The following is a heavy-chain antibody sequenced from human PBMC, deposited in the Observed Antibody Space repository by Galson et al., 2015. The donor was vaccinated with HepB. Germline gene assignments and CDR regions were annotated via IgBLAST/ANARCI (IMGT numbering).Heavy chain of an antibody. D-gene: IGHD3-3*01. Sequence: TLSLTCSVSGGSISNYYWSWIRQSPGKGLEWIGYMSNSGSTKANPSLKSRVTLSVDTSKNQLSLKMSSVTAADTAVYYCARGSRTIYGVVVARHFEYWGQGTLVTVSS. CDR2: MSNSGST. CDR1: GGSISNYY. J-gene: IGHJ4*02. CDR3: ARGSRTIYGVVVARHFEY. V-gene: IGHV4-59*01.